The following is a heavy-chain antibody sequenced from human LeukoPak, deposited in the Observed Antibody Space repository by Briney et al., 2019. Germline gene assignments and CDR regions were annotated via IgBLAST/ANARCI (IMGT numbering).Heavy chain of an antibody. CDR3: ARDASPYCSGGSCYPGWFDP. V-gene: IGHV3-11*06. D-gene: IGHD2-15*01. J-gene: IGHJ5*02. CDR1: GFTFSDYY. Sequence: PGGSLRLSCVASGFTFSDYYMSWIRQAPGKGLEWVSYISSSSSYTNYADSVKGRFTISRDNAKNSLYLQMNSLRAEDTAVYYCARDASPYCSGGSCYPGWFDPWGQGTLVTVSS. CDR2: ISSSSSYT.